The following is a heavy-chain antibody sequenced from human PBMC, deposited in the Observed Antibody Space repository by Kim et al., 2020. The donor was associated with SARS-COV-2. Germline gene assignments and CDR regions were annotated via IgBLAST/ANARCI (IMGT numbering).Heavy chain of an antibody. CDR2: INHSGST. Sequence: SETLSLTCAVYGGSFSGYYWSWIRQPPGKGLEWIGEINHSGSTNYNPSLKSRVTISVDTSKNQFSLKLSSVTAADTAVYYCARGHNYYYSSGYHVFDYWG. J-gene: IGHJ4*01. CDR3: ARGHNYYYSSGYHVFDY. D-gene: IGHD3-22*01. CDR1: GGSFSGYY. V-gene: IGHV4-34*01.